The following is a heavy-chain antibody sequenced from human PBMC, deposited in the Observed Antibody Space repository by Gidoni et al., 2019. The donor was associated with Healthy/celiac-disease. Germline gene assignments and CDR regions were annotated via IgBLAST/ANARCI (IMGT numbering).Heavy chain of an antibody. V-gene: IGHV3-33*01. CDR3: ARENRASYYDSSGYNYPRDAFDI. J-gene: IGHJ3*02. CDR1: GFTFSSYG. Sequence: QVQLVEFGGGVVQPGRSLRLSCAASGFTFSSYGMHWVRQAPGKELEWVAVIWYDGSNKYYADSVKGRFTISRDNSKNTLYLQMNSLRAEDTAVYYCARENRASYYDSSGYNYPRDAFDIWGQGTMVTVSS. CDR2: IWYDGSNK. D-gene: IGHD3-22*01.